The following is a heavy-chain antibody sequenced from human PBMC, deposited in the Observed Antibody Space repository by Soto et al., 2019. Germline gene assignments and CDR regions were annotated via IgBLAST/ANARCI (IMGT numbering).Heavy chain of an antibody. J-gene: IGHJ4*02. CDR2: IWYDGSNK. CDR3: ARDRAQGYYDSSGYLTD. V-gene: IGHV3-33*01. D-gene: IGHD3-22*01. CDR1: GFTFSSYG. Sequence: PGGSLRLSCAASGFTFSSYGMHWVRQAPGKGLEWVAVIWYDGSNKYYADSVKGRFTISRDNSKNTLYLQMNSLRAEDTAVYYCARDRAQGYYDSSGYLTDWGQGTLVTVSS.